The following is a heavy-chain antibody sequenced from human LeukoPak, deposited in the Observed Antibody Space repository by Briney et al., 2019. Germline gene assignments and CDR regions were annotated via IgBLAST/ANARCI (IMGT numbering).Heavy chain of an antibody. Sequence: GGSLRLSCAASGFTFSSYAMHWVRQAPGKGLEWVAVISHDGSNKYYADSVKGRFTISRDNSKDTLYLQMNSLRAEDTAVYYCAKGYRYQLLGTFDSWGQGKLVTVSS. CDR1: GFTFSSYA. V-gene: IGHV3-30-3*01. J-gene: IGHJ5*01. D-gene: IGHD2-2*01. CDR2: ISHDGSNK. CDR3: AKGYRYQLLGTFDS.